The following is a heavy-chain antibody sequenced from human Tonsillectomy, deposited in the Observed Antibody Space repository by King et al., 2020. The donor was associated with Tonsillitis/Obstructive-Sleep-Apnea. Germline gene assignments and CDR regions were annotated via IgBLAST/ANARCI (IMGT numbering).Heavy chain of an antibody. V-gene: IGHV4-31*01. D-gene: IGHD6-6*01. Sequence: QLQESGPGLVKPSQTLSLTCTVSGGSISSGNYYWSWIRQHPVKGLEWIGDIYDSGSTYYNASLKSLVTISVDTSKNQFSLKLTSVTAADTAVYYCARVPGAARNYYDYYMDVWGKGTTVTVSS. J-gene: IGHJ6*03. CDR1: GGSISSGNYY. CDR3: ARVPGAARNYYDYYMDV. CDR2: IYDSGST.